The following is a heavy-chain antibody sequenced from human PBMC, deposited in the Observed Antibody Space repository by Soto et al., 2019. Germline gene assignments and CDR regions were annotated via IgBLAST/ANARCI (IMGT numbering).Heavy chain of an antibody. CDR3: ARVPKAYDAENYYYYGMDV. CDR1: GFTFSDYY. CDR2: ISSSSSYT. J-gene: IGHJ6*02. Sequence: QVQLVESGGGLVKPGGSLRLSCAASGFTFSDYYMSWIRQAPWKGLEWVSYISSSSSYTNYADSVKGRFTISRDNAKNSMYLQMNSLRAEDTAVYYCARVPKAYDAENYYYYGMDVWGQGTTVTVSS. V-gene: IGHV3-11*06. D-gene: IGHD5-12*01.